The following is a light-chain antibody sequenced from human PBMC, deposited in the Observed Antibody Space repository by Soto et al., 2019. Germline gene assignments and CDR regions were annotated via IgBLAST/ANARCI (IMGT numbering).Light chain of an antibody. CDR2: DNN. V-gene: IGLV1-40*01. CDR3: QSYDSSLSGVV. J-gene: IGLJ2*01. CDR1: SSNIGAGFD. Sequence: QSAVTQPPSVSGAPGQRVTISCTGSSSNIGAGFDVHWYQQLPGTAPKLLIYDNNNRPSGVPDRFSGSKSGTSASLAITGLQADDEADYYCQSYDSSLSGVVFGGGTKLTVL.